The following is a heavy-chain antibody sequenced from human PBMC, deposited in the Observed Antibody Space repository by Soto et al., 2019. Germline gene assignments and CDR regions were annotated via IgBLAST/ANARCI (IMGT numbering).Heavy chain of an antibody. CDR1: GGSISSYY. CDR2: IYYSGST. D-gene: IGHD3-22*01. J-gene: IGHJ4*02. CDR3: AREAYYYDSSGYYSLFDY. Sequence: SETLSLTCTVSGGSISSYYWSWIRQPPGKGLEWIGYIYYSGSTNYNPSLKSRVTISVDTSKNQFSLKLSSVTAAETAVYYCAREAYYYDSSGYYSLFDYWGQGTLVTVSS. V-gene: IGHV4-59*01.